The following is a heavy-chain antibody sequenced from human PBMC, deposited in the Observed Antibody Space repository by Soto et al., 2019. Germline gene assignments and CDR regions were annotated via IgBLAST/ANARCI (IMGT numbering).Heavy chain of an antibody. Sequence: EVQLVESGGGLVQPGGSLRLSCAASGFTFSSYSMKWVRQAPGKGLEWVSYISSSSSTIYYADSVKGRFTISRDNAKNSLYLQMNSLRAEDTAVYYCARERGYGGRYYYYYMDVWGRGTTVTVSS. CDR2: ISSSSSTI. V-gene: IGHV3-48*01. J-gene: IGHJ6*03. D-gene: IGHD4-17*01. CDR3: ARERGYGGRYYYYYMDV. CDR1: GFTFSSYS.